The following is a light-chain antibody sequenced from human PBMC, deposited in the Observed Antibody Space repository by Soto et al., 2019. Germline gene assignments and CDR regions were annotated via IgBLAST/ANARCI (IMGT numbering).Light chain of an antibody. V-gene: IGLV2-14*03. CDR2: DVT. J-gene: IGLJ1*01. CDR3: SSYTRSVTLYV. Sequence: QSALTQPASVSGSPGQSITISCTGTSSDVGGYNSVSWYQQHPDKATKLMIYDVTNRPSGVSNRFSGSKSGNTASLTISGLQAEDEADYYCSSYTRSVTLYVFGTGTKVTVL. CDR1: SSDVGGYNS.